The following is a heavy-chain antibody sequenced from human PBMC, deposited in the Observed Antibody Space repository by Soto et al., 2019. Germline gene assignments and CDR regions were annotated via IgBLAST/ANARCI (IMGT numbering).Heavy chain of an antibody. CDR1: GYTFTSYY. D-gene: IGHD3-10*01. CDR2: INPSGGST. Sequence: ASVKVSCKASGYTFTSYYMHWVRQAPGQGLEWMGIINPSGGSTSYAQKFQGRVTMTRDTSTSTVYMELSSLRSEDTAVYYCARVLLWFGAPTAAFDIWGQGTMVTVS. V-gene: IGHV1-46*01. CDR3: ARVLLWFGAPTAAFDI. J-gene: IGHJ3*02.